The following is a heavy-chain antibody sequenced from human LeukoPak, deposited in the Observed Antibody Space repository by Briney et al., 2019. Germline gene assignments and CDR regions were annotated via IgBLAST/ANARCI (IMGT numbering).Heavy chain of an antibody. V-gene: IGHV3-11*03. CDR1: GFTFSNYY. CDR3: ARYSRDPDN. CDR2: ISGGSSDT. J-gene: IGHJ4*02. Sequence: GGSLRLSCAASGFTFSNYYMSWIRQAPGKGLEMVSYISGGSSDTNYADSVKGRFTISRDNAKNSLYLQMNSLRAEDTAVYYCARYSRDPDNWGQGTQATVSS. D-gene: IGHD1-14*01.